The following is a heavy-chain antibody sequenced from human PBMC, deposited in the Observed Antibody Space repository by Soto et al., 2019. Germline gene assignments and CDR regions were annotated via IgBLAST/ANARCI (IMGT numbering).Heavy chain of an antibody. Sequence: QVQLQESGPGLVKPSETLSLTCTVSGGSISSYYWSWIRQPPGKGLEWIGYIYYSGSTNYNPSLKSRVPISVDTSKNQFSLKLSSVTAADTAVYYCARGYCSSTSCSYYYYYMDVWGKGTTVTVSS. CDR3: ARGYCSSTSCSYYYYYMDV. V-gene: IGHV4-59*01. CDR2: IYYSGST. CDR1: GGSISSYY. J-gene: IGHJ6*03. D-gene: IGHD2-2*01.